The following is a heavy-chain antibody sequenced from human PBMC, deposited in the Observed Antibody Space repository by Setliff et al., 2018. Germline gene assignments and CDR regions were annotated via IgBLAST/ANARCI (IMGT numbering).Heavy chain of an antibody. V-gene: IGHV4-59*01. J-gene: IGHJ4*02. D-gene: IGHD2-21*01. CDR1: GGSISTFY. CDR2: IHYSGST. CDR3: TRFLDPRDGYQNSPGFDF. Sequence: SETLSLTCTVSGGSISTFYWSWIRQSPEKGLEWIAYIHYSGSTNQNPSLKSRVTISLDTPKDQFSLKLSYMTAADTAVYYCTRFLDPRDGYQNSPGFDFWGQGALVTVSS.